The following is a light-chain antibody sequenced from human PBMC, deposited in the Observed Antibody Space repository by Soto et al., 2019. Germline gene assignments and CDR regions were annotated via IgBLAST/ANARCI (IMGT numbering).Light chain of an antibody. Sequence: QSVLTQPPSASETPGQRVTISCSGSNSNIGSNAVNWYQQLPGTAPKLLIYYNNQRPSGVPDRFSGSRSGTSASLAIVGLRSEDEAVYYCAAWDASLSACVFGNGTKLTVL. CDR3: AAWDASLSACV. CDR1: NSNIGSNA. J-gene: IGLJ1*01. CDR2: YNN. V-gene: IGLV1-47*02.